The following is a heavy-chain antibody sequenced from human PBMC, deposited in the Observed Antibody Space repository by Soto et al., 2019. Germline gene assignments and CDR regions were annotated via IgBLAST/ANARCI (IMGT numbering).Heavy chain of an antibody. J-gene: IGHJ6*02. D-gene: IGHD3-22*01. V-gene: IGHV4-4*02. CDR1: GGSISSSNW. CDR2: IYHSGST. Sequence: SETLSLTCAVSGGSISSSNWWSCVRQPPGKGLEWIGEIYHSGSTNYNPSLKSRVTISVDKSKNQFSLKLSSVTAADTAVYYCARDPYPLDSSGYNPYRPPYGMDVWGQGTTVTVSS. CDR3: ARDPYPLDSSGYNPYRPPYGMDV.